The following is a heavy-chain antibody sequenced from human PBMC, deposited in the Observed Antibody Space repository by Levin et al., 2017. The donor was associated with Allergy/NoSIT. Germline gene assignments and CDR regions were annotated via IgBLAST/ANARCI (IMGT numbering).Heavy chain of an antibody. V-gene: IGHV4-4*02. CDR3: ARGAQYFAGGVCYRKFDS. J-gene: IGHJ4*02. D-gene: IGHD2-8*02. CDR2: IYHSGST. Sequence: SETLSLTCAVSGGSISSSNWWSWVRQSPGKGLEWIGEIYHSGSTNYNPSLKSRVTISVDKSKNQFSLKLSSVTAADTAVYYCARGAQYFAGGVCYRKFDSWGQGTLVTVSS. CDR1: GGSISSSNW.